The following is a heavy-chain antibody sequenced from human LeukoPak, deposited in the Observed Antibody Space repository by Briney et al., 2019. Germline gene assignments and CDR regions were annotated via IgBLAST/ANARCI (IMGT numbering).Heavy chain of an antibody. J-gene: IGHJ4*02. CDR2: IYYSGST. D-gene: IGHD1-1*01. Sequence: SETLSLTCAVSGGSISTYFWSWIRQPPGKGLEWIGYIYYSGSTNYNPSLKSRVTISVDTSKNQFSLKLSSVTAADTAMYYCARQGGANSFDYWGQGILATVSS. CDR1: GGSISTYF. CDR3: ARQGGANSFDY. V-gene: IGHV4-59*08.